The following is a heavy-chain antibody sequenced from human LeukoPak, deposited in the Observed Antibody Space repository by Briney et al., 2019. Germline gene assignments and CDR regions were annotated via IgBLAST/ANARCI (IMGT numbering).Heavy chain of an antibody. J-gene: IGHJ4*02. CDR3: AKDPNWDDVGDY. CDR1: GFTFSSYA. V-gene: IGHV3-23*01. D-gene: IGHD1-1*01. Sequence: GGSLRLSCAASGFTFSSYAMSWVRQAPGKGLEWVSAISGSGGSTYYADSVKGRFTIPRDNSKNTLYLQMNSLRAEDTAVYYCAKDPNWDDVGDYWGQGTLVTVSS. CDR2: ISGSGGST.